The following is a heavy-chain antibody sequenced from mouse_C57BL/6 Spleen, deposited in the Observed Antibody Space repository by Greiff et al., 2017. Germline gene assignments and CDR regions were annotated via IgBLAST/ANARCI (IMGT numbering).Heavy chain of an antibody. D-gene: IGHD4-1*02. Sequence: VQLQQPGAELVKPGASVKLSCTASGYTFTSYCMHWVKQRPARGLEWIGRIDPNSGGTKYYAKFKSKATLTVDKPSSTAYMQHSSLTSEDSAVYYCATGPTGAYFDYWGQGTTLTVSS. J-gene: IGHJ2*01. CDR3: ATGPTGAYFDY. CDR1: GYTFTSYC. CDR2: IDPNSGGT. V-gene: IGHV1-72*01.